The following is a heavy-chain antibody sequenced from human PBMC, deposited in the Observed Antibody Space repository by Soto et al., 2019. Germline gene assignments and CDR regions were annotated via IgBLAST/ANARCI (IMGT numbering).Heavy chain of an antibody. CDR2: ISGSGGST. V-gene: IGHV3-23*01. Sequence: RLSCAASGFTFSSYAMSWVRQAPGKGLEWVSAISGSGGSTYYADSVKGRFTISRDNSKNTLYLQMNSLRAEDTAVYYCAKDKNYCSSTSCYIGKWYYYYYGMDVWGQGTTVTVSS. CDR1: GFTFSSYA. J-gene: IGHJ6*02. CDR3: AKDKNYCSSTSCYIGKWYYYYYGMDV. D-gene: IGHD2-2*02.